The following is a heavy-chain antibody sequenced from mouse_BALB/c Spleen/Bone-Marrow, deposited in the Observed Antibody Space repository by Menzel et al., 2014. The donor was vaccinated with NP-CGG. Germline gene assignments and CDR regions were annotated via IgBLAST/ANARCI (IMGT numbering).Heavy chain of an antibody. J-gene: IGHJ4*01. CDR3: ARPTPRYFAMDY. CDR2: IWAGGST. V-gene: IGHV2-9*02. D-gene: IGHD6-1*01. Sequence: VKLMESGPGLVSPSQSLSIPCTVSGFSLTSYGLHWVRQPPGKGLEWLGVIWAGGSTNYNSALMSRLSISKDNSKSQVFLKMNSLQTDDTAMYYCARPTPRYFAMDYWGQGTSVTVSS. CDR1: GFSLTSYG.